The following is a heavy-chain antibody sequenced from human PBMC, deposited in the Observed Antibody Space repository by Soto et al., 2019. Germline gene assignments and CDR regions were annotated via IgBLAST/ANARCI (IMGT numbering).Heavy chain of an antibody. V-gene: IGHV3-21*01. CDR2: ISPSSGHI. Sequence: PGGSLRPSCAVSGFTFSSCTMNWVRQAPGKGLEWVSSISPSSGHIYYADSVKGRFTISRDNAKNTLYLQMNSLRGEDTAVYSCVRERYYYDSSGYCYAYFDYWGQGTLVTVSS. D-gene: IGHD3-22*01. CDR1: GFTFSSCT. CDR3: VRERYYYDSSGYCYAYFDY. J-gene: IGHJ4*02.